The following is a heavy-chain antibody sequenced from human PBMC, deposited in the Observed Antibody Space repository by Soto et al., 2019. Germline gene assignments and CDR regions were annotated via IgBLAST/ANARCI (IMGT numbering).Heavy chain of an antibody. CDR3: ASGIVATSPFDY. D-gene: IGHD5-12*01. Sequence: QVQLQESGPGLVKPSETLSLTCTVSGGSISSYYWSWVRQPPGKGLEWIGYIYYSGSTNYNPSLKSRVTISVDTSKNQFSRKLSSVTAADTAVYYCASGIVATSPFDYWGQGTLVTVSS. V-gene: IGHV4-59*01. CDR1: GGSISSYY. CDR2: IYYSGST. J-gene: IGHJ4*02.